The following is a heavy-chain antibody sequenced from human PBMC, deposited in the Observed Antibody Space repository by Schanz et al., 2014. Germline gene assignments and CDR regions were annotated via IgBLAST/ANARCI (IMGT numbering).Heavy chain of an antibody. CDR1: GFTFSTST. Sequence: EVQLVESGGGLVQPGGSLRLSCAASGFTFSTSTMHWVRQAPGKGLEWVSYVSRSTPDIYYADSVKGRFTISRDNAKNSLFLQMNSLRAEDTAVYYCARDHTTESYYSAGPPIDYWGQGTLXTVSS. CDR2: VSRSTPDI. J-gene: IGHJ4*02. D-gene: IGHD1-26*01. CDR3: ARDHTTESYYSAGPPIDY. V-gene: IGHV3-48*01.